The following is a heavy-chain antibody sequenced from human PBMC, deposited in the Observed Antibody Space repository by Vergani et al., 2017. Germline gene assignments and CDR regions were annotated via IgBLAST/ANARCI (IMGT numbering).Heavy chain of an antibody. V-gene: IGHV3-48*03. Sequence: EVQLVESGGGLVQPGGSLRLSCAASGFTFSSYEMNWVRQAPGKGLEWVSYISSSGSTIYYADSVKGRFTISRDNAKNSLYLQMNSLRAEDTAVYYCARDFLGYCSSTSCSHWSGFDYWGQGTLVTVSS. J-gene: IGHJ4*02. D-gene: IGHD2-2*01. CDR1: GFTFSSYE. CDR3: ARDFLGYCSSTSCSHWSGFDY. CDR2: ISSSGSTI.